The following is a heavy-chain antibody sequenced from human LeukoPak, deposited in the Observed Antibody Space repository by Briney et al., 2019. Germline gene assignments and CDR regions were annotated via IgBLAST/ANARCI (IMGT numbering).Heavy chain of an antibody. CDR1: GGSFSGYY. CDR2: INHSGST. D-gene: IGHD6-13*01. V-gene: IGHV4-34*01. Sequence: SETLSLTCAVYGGSFSGYYWSWIRQPPGKGLEWIGEINHSGSTNYNPSLKSRVTISVDTSKNQFSLKLSSVTAADTAVYYCARGQGSSSWYWEADYYYYYYMDVWGKGTTVTVSS. CDR3: ARGQGSSSWYWEADYYYYYYMDV. J-gene: IGHJ6*03.